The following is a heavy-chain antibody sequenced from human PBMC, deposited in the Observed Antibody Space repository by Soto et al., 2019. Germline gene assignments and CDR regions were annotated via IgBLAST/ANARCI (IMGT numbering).Heavy chain of an antibody. CDR3: ARGDRGGSGSPASYYFSGLDV. CDR1: AFTFSEYA. CDR2: VSANGDIT. J-gene: IGHJ6*02. Sequence: EVKVLESGGDLVQPGGSLRLSRVASAFTFSEYAMTWVRQAPGKGLDWVSSVSANGDITYYADSVKGRFTISRDNSNNTLLLQMNSLRAEDTALYYCARGDRGGSGSPASYYFSGLDVWGQGTTVIVSS. V-gene: IGHV3-23*01. D-gene: IGHD3-22*01.